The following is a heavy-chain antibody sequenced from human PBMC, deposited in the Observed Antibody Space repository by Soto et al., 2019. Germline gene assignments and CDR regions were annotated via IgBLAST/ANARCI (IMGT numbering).Heavy chain of an antibody. Sequence: QVQLQQWGAGLLKPSETLSLTCAVYGGSFSGYYWSWIRQPRGKGLEWIGEIHHSGSTNYHPSLKGRVTISVDTSKNQFSLTLSSVTAADTAVYYCARGRPPFYSSSWYYFVYWGQGNLVTVSS. V-gene: IGHV4-34*01. J-gene: IGHJ4*02. CDR3: ARGRPPFYSSSWYYFVY. CDR1: GGSFSGYY. D-gene: IGHD6-13*01. CDR2: IHHSGST.